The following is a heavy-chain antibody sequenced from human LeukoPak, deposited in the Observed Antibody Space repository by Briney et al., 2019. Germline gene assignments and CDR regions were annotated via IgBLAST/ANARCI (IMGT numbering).Heavy chain of an antibody. CDR3: ARDPSNCIGRYIFFDF. Sequence: ASVKVSSKGFGYTYTKFAISWVRQAPGQGLEWLGWISTYDGETKYAQKLQGRVTMTRDTSTNTAYMELRSLRSDDTAVYYCARDPSNCIGRYIFFDFWGQGTPVAVSS. V-gene: IGHV1-18*01. CDR2: ISTYDGET. D-gene: IGHD3-3*02. J-gene: IGHJ4*02. CDR1: GYTYTKFA.